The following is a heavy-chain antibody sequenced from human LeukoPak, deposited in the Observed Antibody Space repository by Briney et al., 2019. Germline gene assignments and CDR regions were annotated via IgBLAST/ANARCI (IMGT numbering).Heavy chain of an antibody. CDR2: IQYYGSEK. J-gene: IGHJ4*02. V-gene: IGHV3-30*02. CDR3: VKDEARWLHHGFDY. D-gene: IGHD5-24*01. Sequence: GGSLTLSCAVSGFTFSSYGMHWVRQAPGKGLEWVAFIQYYGSEKYYADSVKGRFTMSRDNSKNTLYLQMNSPRTEDTAVYYCVKDEARWLHHGFDYWGQGTLVTVSS. CDR1: GFTFSSYG.